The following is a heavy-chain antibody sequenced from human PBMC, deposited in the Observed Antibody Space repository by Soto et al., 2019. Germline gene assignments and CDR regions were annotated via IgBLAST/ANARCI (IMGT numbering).Heavy chain of an antibody. J-gene: IGHJ6*02. V-gene: IGHV3-74*01. CDR1: GFTLGNYW. CDR3: ARGQTQLWSDYYYYGMDV. D-gene: IGHD5-18*01. CDR2: INDYGTTI. Sequence: GGSLRLSCAASGFTLGNYWMHWVRQAPGKGLVWVSRINDYGTTINYAESVEGRFIISRDDAKSEVYLQMNNLRAEDTAVYYCARGQTQLWSDYYYYGMDVWGQGTTVTVSS.